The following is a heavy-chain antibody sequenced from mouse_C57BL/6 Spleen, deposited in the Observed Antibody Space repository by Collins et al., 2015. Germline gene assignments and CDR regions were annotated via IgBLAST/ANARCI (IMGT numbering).Heavy chain of an antibody. J-gene: IGHJ4*01. CDR1: GFTFSDYY. CDR3: AGGVYYAIDY. V-gene: IGHV5-4*02. CDR2: ISDGGSYT. Sequence: EVQLVESGGGLVKPGGSLKLSCAASGFTFSDYYMYWVRQTPEKRLEWVATISDGGSYTYYPDSVKGRFTISRDNAKNNLYLQMSSLKSEDTAMYYCAGGVYYAIDYWGQGTSVTVSS.